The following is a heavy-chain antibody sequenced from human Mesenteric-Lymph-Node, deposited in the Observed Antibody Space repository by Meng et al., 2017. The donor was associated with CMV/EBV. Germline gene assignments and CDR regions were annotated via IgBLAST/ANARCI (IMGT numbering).Heavy chain of an antibody. CDR1: GYTFTRNG. CDR2: ISPYSGNT. D-gene: IGHD5-24*01. V-gene: IGHV1-18*01. J-gene: IGHJ6*02. Sequence: ASVKVSCKASGYTFTRNGINWVRQAPGQGLERMRWISPYSGNTKYSQRFQGRVTMTTDTSTNTAYMELRSLSSDDTAVYYCARQTWLQSGYGMDVWGQGTSVTVSS. CDR3: ARQTWLQSGYGMDV.